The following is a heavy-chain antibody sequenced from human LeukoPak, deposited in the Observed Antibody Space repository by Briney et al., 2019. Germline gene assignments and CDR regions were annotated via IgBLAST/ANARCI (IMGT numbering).Heavy chain of an antibody. CDR2: VSYDGTKK. Sequence: GGPLRLSCAASGFTFSTYAMHWVRQAPGKGLEWVAIVSYDGTKKDYADSVKGRFSISRDNSKNTLYLQVNSLRAEDTAIYYCAKDNIAQGSGSYLDYWGQGALVTVSS. J-gene: IGHJ4*02. CDR1: GFTFSTYA. V-gene: IGHV3-30*18. CDR3: AKDNIAQGSGSYLDY. D-gene: IGHD3-10*01.